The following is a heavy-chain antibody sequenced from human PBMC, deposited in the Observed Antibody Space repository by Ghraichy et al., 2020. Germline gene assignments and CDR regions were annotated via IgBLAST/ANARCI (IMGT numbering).Heavy chain of an antibody. CDR1: GASISNNY. D-gene: IGHD6-19*01. CDR2: LYTSGNN. CDR3: ARGAGWWDY. V-gene: IGHV4-4*09. J-gene: IGHJ4*02. Sequence: SQTLSLTCTVSGASISNNYWSWIRQPPGNGLEWIGFLYTSGNNRYNPSLKSRITISGDTSKNQFSLEMNSVTAADTAVYYCARGAGWWDYWGQGTLVTVSS.